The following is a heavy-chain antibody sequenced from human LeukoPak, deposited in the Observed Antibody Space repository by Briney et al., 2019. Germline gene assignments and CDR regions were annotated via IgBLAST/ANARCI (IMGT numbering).Heavy chain of an antibody. CDR1: GGSISSSSYY. CDR2: IYYSGST. D-gene: IGHD3-10*01. Sequence: MASETLSLTCTVSGGSISSSSYYWGWIRQPPGKGLEWIGSIYYSGSTYYNPSLKSRVTISVDTSKNQFSLKLSSVTAADTAVYYCARCLGYGSGRGYYYYYMDVWGKGTTVTISS. J-gene: IGHJ6*03. V-gene: IGHV4-39*07. CDR3: ARCLGYGSGRGYYYYYMDV.